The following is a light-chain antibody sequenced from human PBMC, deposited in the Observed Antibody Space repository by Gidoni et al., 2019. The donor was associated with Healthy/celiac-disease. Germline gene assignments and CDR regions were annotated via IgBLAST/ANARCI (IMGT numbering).Light chain of an antibody. J-gene: IGLJ3*02. V-gene: IGLV3-25*03. CDR1: ALPKHY. Sequence: SYELTQLPSVSVSPRQTARITCSGDALPKHYAYWYQQKPGQAPVLVIYKDSERPSGIPERFSGSSSGTTVTLTISGVQAEDEADYYCQSADSSGTWVFGGGTKLTVL. CDR2: KDS. CDR3: QSADSSGTWV.